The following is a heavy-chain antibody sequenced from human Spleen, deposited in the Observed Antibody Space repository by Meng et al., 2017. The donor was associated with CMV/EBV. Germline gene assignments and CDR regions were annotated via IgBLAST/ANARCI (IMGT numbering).Heavy chain of an antibody. CDR1: GDSFTSYW. Sequence: KGSGDSFTSYWIGWVRQMPGKGLEWMGIIYPGDSDTRYSPSFQGQVTISADKSISTAYLQWSSLKASDTAMYYCARHDGRWLQLRIDYWGQGTLVTVSS. V-gene: IGHV5-51*01. CDR3: ARHDGRWLQLRIDY. D-gene: IGHD5-24*01. J-gene: IGHJ4*02. CDR2: IYPGDSDT.